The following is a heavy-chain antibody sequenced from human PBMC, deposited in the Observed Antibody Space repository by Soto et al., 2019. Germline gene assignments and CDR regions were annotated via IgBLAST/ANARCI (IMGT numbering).Heavy chain of an antibody. D-gene: IGHD4-4*01. CDR3: TRELHDYTNYYYGMDV. Sequence: PGGSLRLSCTASGFTFGDYAMSWFRQAPGKGLEWVGFIRSKAYGGTTEYAASVKGRFTISRDDSKSIAYLQMNSLKTEDTAVYYCTRELHDYTNYYYGMDVWGQGTTSTVSS. V-gene: IGHV3-49*03. CDR1: GFTFGDYA. CDR2: IRSKAYGGTT. J-gene: IGHJ6*02.